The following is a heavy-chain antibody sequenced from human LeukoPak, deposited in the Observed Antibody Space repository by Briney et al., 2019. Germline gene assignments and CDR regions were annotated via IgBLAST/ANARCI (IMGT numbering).Heavy chain of an antibody. V-gene: IGHV3-9*01. J-gene: IGHJ4*02. Sequence: GRSQRLSCAASGFTFDDYAMHWVRQAPGKGLEWVSGISWNSGSIGYADSVKDRFTITRDNAKNSLYLQMNSLRAEDTALYYCAKDSDYDPYGVDYWGQGTLVTVSS. CDR1: GFTFDDYA. CDR3: AKDSDYDPYGVDY. D-gene: IGHD3-22*01. CDR2: ISWNSGSI.